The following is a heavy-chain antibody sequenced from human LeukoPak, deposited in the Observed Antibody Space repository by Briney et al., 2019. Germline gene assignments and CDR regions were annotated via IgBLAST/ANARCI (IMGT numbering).Heavy chain of an antibody. CDR1: GYTFTGYY. CDR3: ARDRVAVAGYFDY. V-gene: IGHV1-2*02. CDR2: INPNSGGT. J-gene: IGHJ4*02. Sequence: ASVKVSCKASGYTFTGYYMHWVRQAPGQGLEWMGWINPNSGGTNYAQKFQGRVTMTRDTSISTAYMVLSRLRSDDTAVYYCARDRVAVAGYFDYWGQGTLVTVSS. D-gene: IGHD6-19*01.